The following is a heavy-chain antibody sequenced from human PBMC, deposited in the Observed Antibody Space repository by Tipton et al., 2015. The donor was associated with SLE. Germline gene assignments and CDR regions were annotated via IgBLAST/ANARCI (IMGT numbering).Heavy chain of an antibody. CDR2: ISAYGTYV. CDR3: ARDRNTMVDGVTYDYGMDV. D-gene: IGHD1/OR15-1a*01. CDR1: GFTVSSNY. J-gene: IGHJ6*02. Sequence: VQLVQSGGGLVQPGGSLRLSCAASGFTVSSNYMSWVRQAPGKGLEWVSSISAYGTYVNYAESIKGRFIISRDNAENTLYLQMSGLRAQDIGVYYCARDRNTMVDGVTYDYGMDVWGQGTTVIVSS. V-gene: IGHV3-21*03.